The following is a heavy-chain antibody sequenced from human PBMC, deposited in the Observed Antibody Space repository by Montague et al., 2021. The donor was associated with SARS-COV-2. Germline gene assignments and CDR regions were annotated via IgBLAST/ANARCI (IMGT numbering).Heavy chain of an antibody. V-gene: IGHV4-4*02. CDR3: AGKVLTVPGDY. J-gene: IGHJ4*02. Sequence: SETRSLTCAVSGVSITSTNWWSLVRQPPGKGLEWIGEISYGGIATYNPSLKSRATISMDRSRNLFSLKLSSVTAADTAIYYCAGKVLTVPGDYWGQGTLVTGS. CDR2: ISYGGIA. CDR1: GVSITSTNW. D-gene: IGHD4-11*01.